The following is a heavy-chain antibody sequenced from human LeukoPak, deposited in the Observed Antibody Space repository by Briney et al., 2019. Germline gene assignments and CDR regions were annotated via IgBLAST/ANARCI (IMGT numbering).Heavy chain of an antibody. CDR2: ISSSSGDT. D-gene: IGHD6-13*01. CDR3: AREGATAGSGYYFDY. J-gene: IGHJ4*02. V-gene: IGHV3-23*01. Sequence: GGSLRLSCAASGFTFNSYAMGWVRQAPRKGLEWVSTISSSSGDTYYADSVKGRLAVSRDNSKNTLYLQMNSLRAEDTAVYYCAREGATAGSGYYFDYWGQGSLVTVSS. CDR1: GFTFNSYA.